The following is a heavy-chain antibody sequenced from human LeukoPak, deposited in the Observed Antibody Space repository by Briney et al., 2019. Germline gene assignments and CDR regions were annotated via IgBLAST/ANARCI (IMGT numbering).Heavy chain of an antibody. V-gene: IGHV3-23*01. J-gene: IGHJ6*02. CDR2: ISGSGAGT. CDR3: AVSPMTTVTTILVYGMDV. CDR1: GFTFSSYA. D-gene: IGHD4-17*01. Sequence: GGSLRLSCAASGFTFSSYAMSWVRQAPGKGLEWVSTISGSGAGTYYADSVKGRFTISRDNPKNTMYLQMNSLRAEDTALYYCAVSPMTTVTTILVYGMDVWGQGTTVTVSS.